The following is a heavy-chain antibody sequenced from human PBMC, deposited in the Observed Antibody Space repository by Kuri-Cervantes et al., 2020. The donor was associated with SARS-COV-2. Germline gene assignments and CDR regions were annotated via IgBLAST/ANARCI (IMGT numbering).Heavy chain of an antibody. CDR1: VYTFTSYA. J-gene: IGHJ4*02. Sequence: ASVKVSCKSSVYTFTSYAMHGVRQAPGQRLEWMGWINAGNGNTKYSQKFQGRVTITRDTSTSTAYMELRGLRSDDTAVYYCARDETTYYDFWSGYYASYWGQGTLVTVSS. CDR3: ARDETTYYDFWSGYYASY. CDR2: INAGNGNT. D-gene: IGHD3-3*01. V-gene: IGHV1-3*01.